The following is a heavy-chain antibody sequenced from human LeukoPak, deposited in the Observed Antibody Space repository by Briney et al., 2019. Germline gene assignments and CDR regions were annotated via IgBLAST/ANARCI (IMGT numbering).Heavy chain of an antibody. CDR3: ASAYGSGSYYMYYFDY. D-gene: IGHD3-10*01. Sequence: GRSLRLSCAASGFTFSSYGMHWVRQAPGKGLEWVAVIWYDGSNKYYADSVKGRFTISRDNSKNTLYLQMNSLRAEDTAVYYCASAYGSGSYYMYYFDYWGQGTLVTVSS. CDR1: GFTFSSYG. J-gene: IGHJ4*02. V-gene: IGHV3-33*01. CDR2: IWYDGSNK.